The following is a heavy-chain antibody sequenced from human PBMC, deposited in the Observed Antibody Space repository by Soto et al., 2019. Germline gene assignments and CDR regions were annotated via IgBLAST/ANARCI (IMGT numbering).Heavy chain of an antibody. J-gene: IGHJ5*02. Sequence: SETLSLTCGVSGGTVASSHWWSWVRQSPGRGLEWIGNVYHTGDTNFNPSLQSRVTFSVDKSNNQLSLRLTSVTAADTAVYFCAREIVTAGGNNYFDPWGPGTLVTVSS. CDR2: VYHTGDT. CDR1: GGTVASSHW. CDR3: AREIVTAGGNNYFDP. D-gene: IGHD2-21*02. V-gene: IGHV4-4*02.